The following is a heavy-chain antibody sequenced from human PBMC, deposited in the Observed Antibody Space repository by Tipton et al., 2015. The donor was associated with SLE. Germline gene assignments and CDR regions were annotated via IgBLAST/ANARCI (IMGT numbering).Heavy chain of an antibody. D-gene: IGHD1-26*01. CDR2: ISYSGST. V-gene: IGHV4-31*03. CDR3: AKDSGTYYFDF. Sequence: LRLSCTVSGGSISSGGYYWSWIRQYPGKGLEWIGYISYSGSTNYNSSLKSRLTISVDTSKNQFSLKLSSVTAADTAVYYCAKDSGTYYFDFWGQGVLVNVSS. CDR1: GGSISSGGYY. J-gene: IGHJ4*02.